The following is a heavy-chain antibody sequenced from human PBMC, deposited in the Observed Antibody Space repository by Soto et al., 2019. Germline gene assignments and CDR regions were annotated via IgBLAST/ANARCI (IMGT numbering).Heavy chain of an antibody. CDR1: GFTFSSYA. V-gene: IGHV3-23*01. D-gene: IGHD6-19*01. Sequence: SLRLSCAASGFTFSSYAMSWVRQAPGKGLEWVSAISGSGGSTYYADSVKGRFTISRDNSKNTLYLQMNSLRAEDTAVYYCAKVLSPYSSGWTVGGMDVWGQGTTVTVSS. J-gene: IGHJ6*02. CDR2: ISGSGGST. CDR3: AKVLSPYSSGWTVGGMDV.